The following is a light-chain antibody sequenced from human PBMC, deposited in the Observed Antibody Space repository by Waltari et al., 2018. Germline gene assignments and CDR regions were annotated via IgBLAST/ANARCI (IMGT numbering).Light chain of an antibody. CDR2: RND. V-gene: IGLV1-47*01. J-gene: IGLJ2*01. CDR3: AAWDDSLSGPV. Sequence: QSALTQPPSASGAPGQRVPISCSGSTSNIGGNYVYWYQQLPGAAHKLLIYRNDQRPSGVPDRFSGSKSGTSASLTISGLRSEDEADYFCAAWDDSLSGPVFGGGTKLAVL. CDR1: TSNIGGNY.